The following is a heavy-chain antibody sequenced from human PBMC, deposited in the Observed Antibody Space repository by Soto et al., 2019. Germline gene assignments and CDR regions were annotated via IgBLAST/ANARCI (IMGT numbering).Heavy chain of an antibody. CDR3: AGGGRGCEEEDYYYYYMDV. J-gene: IGHJ6*03. D-gene: IGHD5-12*01. CDR1: GGSISSGGYY. Sequence: SETLSLTCTVSGGSISSGGYYWSWIRQHPGKGLEWIGYIYYSGSTYYNPSLKSRVTISVDTSKNQFSLKLSSVTAADTAVYYCAGGGRGCEEEDYYYYYMDVWGKGTTVTVSS. CDR2: IYYSGST. V-gene: IGHV4-31*03.